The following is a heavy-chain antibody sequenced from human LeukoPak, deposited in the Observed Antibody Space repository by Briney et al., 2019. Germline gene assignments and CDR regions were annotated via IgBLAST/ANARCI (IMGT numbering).Heavy chain of an antibody. D-gene: IGHD3-3*01. CDR1: GGSISSSNW. V-gene: IGHV4-4*02. CDR2: IYHSGST. Sequence: SGTLSLTCAVSGGSISSSNWWSWVCQPPGKGLEWIGEIYHSGSTNYNPSLKSRVTISVDKSKNQFSLKLSSVTAADTAVYYCARPHTSLSITIFGVVITNYGMDVWGQGTTVTVSS. CDR3: ARPHTSLSITIFGVVITNYGMDV. J-gene: IGHJ6*02.